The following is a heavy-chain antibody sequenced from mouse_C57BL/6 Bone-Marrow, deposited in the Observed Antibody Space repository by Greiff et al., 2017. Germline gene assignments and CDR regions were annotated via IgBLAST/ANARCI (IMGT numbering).Heavy chain of an antibody. J-gene: IGHJ3*01. V-gene: IGHV5-6*02. CDR3: ARSWPAWFAY. Sequence: DVKLVESGGDLVKPGGSLKLSCAASGFTFSSYGMSWVRQTPDKRLEWVATISSGGSYTYYPDSVKGRFTISRDNAKNTLYLQMSSLKSEDTAMYYWARSWPAWFAYWGQGTLVTVSA. CDR1: GFTFSSYG. CDR2: ISSGGSYT.